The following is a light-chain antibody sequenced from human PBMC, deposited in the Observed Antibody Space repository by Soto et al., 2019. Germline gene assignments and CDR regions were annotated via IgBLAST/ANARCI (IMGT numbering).Light chain of an antibody. Sequence: QSALTQPPSASGSPGQSVTISCTGTSSDVGGWNYVSWYHQYPGKAPKLLIYEVLNRPSGVSNRFSGSKSGDTASLTISGLQAEDEADYYCSSYTSISTLVIFGGGTKLTVL. CDR2: EVL. CDR3: SSYTSISTLVI. CDR1: SSDVGGWNY. V-gene: IGLV2-14*01. J-gene: IGLJ2*01.